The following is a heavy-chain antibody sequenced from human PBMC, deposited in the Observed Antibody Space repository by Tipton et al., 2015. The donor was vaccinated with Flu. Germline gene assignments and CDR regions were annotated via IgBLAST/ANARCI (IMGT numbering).Heavy chain of an antibody. CDR2: INHSGST. J-gene: IGHJ2*01. Sequence: LRLSCAVYGRSFSGYYWSWIRQPPGKGLEWIGEINHSGSTNYNPSLKSRVTITVDTSKNQFSRKLSSVTAADTAVYYCARGYCSGGSCSYWYFDLWGRGTLVTVSS. V-gene: IGHV4-34*01. D-gene: IGHD2-15*01. CDR1: GRSFSGYY. CDR3: ARGYCSGGSCSYWYFDL.